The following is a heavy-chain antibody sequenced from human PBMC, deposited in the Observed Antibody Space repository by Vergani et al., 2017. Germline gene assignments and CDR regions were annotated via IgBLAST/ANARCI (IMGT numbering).Heavy chain of an antibody. CDR3: ARGHPFDP. CDR2: INHSGST. CDR1: GGSISGYY. Sequence: QVQLQQWGAGLLKPSETLSLTCAVYGGSISGYYWSWIRQPPGKGLEWIGEINHSGSTNYNPSLKSRVTISVDTSKNQFSLKLSSVTAADTAVYYCARGHPFDPWGQGTLVTVSS. J-gene: IGHJ5*02. V-gene: IGHV4-34*01.